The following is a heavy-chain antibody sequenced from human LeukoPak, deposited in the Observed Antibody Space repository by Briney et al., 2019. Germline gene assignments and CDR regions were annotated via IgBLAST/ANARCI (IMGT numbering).Heavy chain of an antibody. V-gene: IGHV3-23*01. J-gene: IGHJ4*02. D-gene: IGHD7-27*01. CDR3: ARDLAWGAFDY. CDR1: GFTFSSYE. Sequence: PGGSLRLSCAASGFTFSSYEMNWVRQAPGKGLEWVSAISGSGGSTYYADSVKGRFTISRDNSKNTLYLQMNSLRVEDTAVYHCARDLAWGAFDYWGQGTLVTVSS. CDR2: ISGSGGST.